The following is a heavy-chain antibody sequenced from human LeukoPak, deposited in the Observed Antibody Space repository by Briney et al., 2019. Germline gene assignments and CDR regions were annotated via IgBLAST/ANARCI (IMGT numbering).Heavy chain of an antibody. CDR2: SRNKGNSYTT. CDR3: RITMIVEPRYYFDY. D-gene: IGHD3-22*01. J-gene: IGHJ4*02. Sequence: GGSLRLSCAASGFTFSDHYMDWVRQAPGKGLEWVGRSRNKGNSYTTQYAASVKGRFTISRDDSKNPLYLQMNSLRAEDTAVYYCRITMIVEPRYYFDYWGQGTLVTVSS. V-gene: IGHV3-72*01. CDR1: GFTFSDHY.